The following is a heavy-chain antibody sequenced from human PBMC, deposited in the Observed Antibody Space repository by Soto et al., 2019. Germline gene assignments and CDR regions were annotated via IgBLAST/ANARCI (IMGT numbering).Heavy chain of an antibody. CDR3: ARDEQQLVSYYYYGMDV. CDR1: GFTFSSYW. J-gene: IGHJ6*02. D-gene: IGHD6-13*01. CDR2: IKQDGSEK. Sequence: EVQLVESGGGLVQPGGSLRLSCAASGFTFSSYWMSWVRQAPGKGLEWVANIKQDGSEKYYVDSVKGRFTISRDNAKNSLYLQMNSLSAEDTAVYYCARDEQQLVSYYYYGMDVWGQGTTVTVSS. V-gene: IGHV3-7*05.